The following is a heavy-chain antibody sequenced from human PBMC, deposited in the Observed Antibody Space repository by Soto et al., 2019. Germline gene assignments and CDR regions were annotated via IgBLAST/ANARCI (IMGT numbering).Heavy chain of an antibody. V-gene: IGHV3-9*01. CDR2: ISWNSGNI. D-gene: IGHD2-2*01. J-gene: IGHJ3*01. CDR1: GFTFDDYA. CDR3: TKGASTSCFSAFDL. Sequence: EVQLVESGGGLVQPGRSLRLSCTASGFTFDDYAMHWFRPAPGKGLEWVSSISWNSGNIVYADSVRGRFTISRDNAKTSLHLQMNSLRAEDTALYYCTKGASTSCFSAFDLWGQGTMVTVSS.